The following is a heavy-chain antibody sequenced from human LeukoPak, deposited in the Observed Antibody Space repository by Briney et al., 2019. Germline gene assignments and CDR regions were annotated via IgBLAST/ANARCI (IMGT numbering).Heavy chain of an antibody. CDR2: IYYSGST. J-gene: IGHJ4*02. CDR1: GGSIINYY. V-gene: IGHV4-59*01. CDR3: AREKVGATDY. Sequence: PSETLSLTCTVSGGSIINYYWSWIRQPPGKGLEWIGYIYYSGSTNYNPSLKSRVAISVDTSKNQFSLKLSSVTAADTAVYYCAREKVGATDYWGQGTLVTVSS. D-gene: IGHD1-26*01.